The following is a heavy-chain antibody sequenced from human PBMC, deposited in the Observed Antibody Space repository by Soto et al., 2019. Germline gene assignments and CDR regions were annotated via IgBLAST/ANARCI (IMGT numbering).Heavy chain of an antibody. CDR2: IYYSGST. J-gene: IGHJ5*02. V-gene: IGHV4-31*03. CDR3: ARDRGVTSLNWFDP. CDR1: GGSISSGGYY. D-gene: IGHD4-4*01. Sequence: PSETLSLTCTVSGGSISSGGYYWSWIRQHPGKGLEWIGYIYYSGSTYYNPSLKSRVTISVDTSKNQFSLKLSSVTAADTAVYYCARDRGVTSLNWFDPWGQGTLVTVS.